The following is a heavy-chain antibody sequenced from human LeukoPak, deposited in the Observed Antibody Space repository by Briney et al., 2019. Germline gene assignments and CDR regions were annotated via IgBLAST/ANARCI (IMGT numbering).Heavy chain of an antibody. D-gene: IGHD5-24*01. Sequence: ASVKVSCKASGYTFTNYYIHWVRQAPGQGLEWTGLINPGGDNTDYAQNFQGRVTMTRDTSTSTVYMGLSSLRSEDTAVYYCARIRDGYNDAYDIWGQGTMVIVSS. CDR3: ARIRDGYNDAYDI. CDR1: GYTFTNYY. V-gene: IGHV1-46*01. CDR2: INPGGDNT. J-gene: IGHJ3*02.